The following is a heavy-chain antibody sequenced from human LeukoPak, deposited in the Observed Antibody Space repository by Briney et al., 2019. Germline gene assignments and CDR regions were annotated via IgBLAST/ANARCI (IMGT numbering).Heavy chain of an antibody. D-gene: IGHD6-13*01. CDR3: AKGSGIAAAGVYFDY. J-gene: IGHJ4*02. CDR1: GLTFSSYA. Sequence: PGGSLRLLCAASGLTFSSYAMRGVRQPPAKGREGVSAIRGSGSSTYYADCVKGRFTISRDNSKNTLYLQMSSLRAEDTAVYYCAKGSGIAAAGVYFDYWGQGTLVTVSS. CDR2: IRGSGSST. V-gene: IGHV3-23*01.